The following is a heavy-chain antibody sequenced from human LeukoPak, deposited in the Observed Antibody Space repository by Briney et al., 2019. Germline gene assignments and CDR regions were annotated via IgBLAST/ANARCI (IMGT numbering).Heavy chain of an antibody. CDR1: GFTFSNYW. Sequence: PGGSLRLSCAASGFTFSNYWMSWVRQAPGKGLEWVANIKEDGSEKYYVDMVKGRFTISRDNARKSLYLEMNSLRVEDTAVYYCAREGLPGGSCDYWGQGALVIVSS. CDR3: AREGLPGGSCDY. CDR2: IKEDGSEK. V-gene: IGHV3-7*03. D-gene: IGHD2-15*01. J-gene: IGHJ4*02.